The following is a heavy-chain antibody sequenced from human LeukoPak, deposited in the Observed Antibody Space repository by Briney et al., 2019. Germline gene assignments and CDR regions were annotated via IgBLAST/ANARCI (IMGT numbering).Heavy chain of an antibody. Sequence: GGSLRLSCAASGFTFDDYAMHWVRQAPGKGLEWVSGISWNSGSIGYADSVKGRFTISRDNAKNSLYLQMNSLRAEDTALYYCARDRGYYYDSSGTGYFDYWGQGTLVTVSS. V-gene: IGHV3-9*01. CDR2: ISWNSGSI. D-gene: IGHD3-22*01. CDR3: ARDRGYYYDSSGTGYFDY. CDR1: GFTFDDYA. J-gene: IGHJ4*02.